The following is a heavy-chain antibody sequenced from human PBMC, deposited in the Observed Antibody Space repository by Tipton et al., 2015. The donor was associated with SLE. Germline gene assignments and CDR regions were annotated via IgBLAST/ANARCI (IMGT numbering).Heavy chain of an antibody. CDR1: GGSFSGYY. Sequence: LSLTCAVYGGSFSGYYWSWIRQPPGKGLEWIGEINHSGSTNYNPSLKSRVTISVDTSKNQFSLKLSSVTAADTAVYYCARGRSIAARRGFDYWGQGTLVTVSS. D-gene: IGHD6-6*01. CDR2: INHSGST. CDR3: ARGRSIAARRGFDY. V-gene: IGHV4-34*01. J-gene: IGHJ4*02.